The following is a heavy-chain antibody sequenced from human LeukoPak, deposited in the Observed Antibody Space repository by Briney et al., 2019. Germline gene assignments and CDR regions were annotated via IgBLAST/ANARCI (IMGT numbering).Heavy chain of an antibody. CDR2: IWYDGSNK. Sequence: SGRSLRLSCAASGFTFSSYGMHWVRQAPGKGLEWVAVIWYDGSNKYYADSVKGRFTISRDNSKNTLYLQMDSLRAEDTAVYYCAKYPRSGYFGHYFDYWGQGTLVTVSS. D-gene: IGHD3-22*01. CDR3: AKYPRSGYFGHYFDY. V-gene: IGHV3-33*06. J-gene: IGHJ4*02. CDR1: GFTFSSYG.